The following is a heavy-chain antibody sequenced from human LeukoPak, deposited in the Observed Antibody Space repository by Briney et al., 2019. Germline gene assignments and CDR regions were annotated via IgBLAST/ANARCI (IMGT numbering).Heavy chain of an antibody. V-gene: IGHV3-15*01. Sequence: KSGGSLRLSCAASGFTFSNAWMSWVRQAPGKGLEWVGRIKSKTDGGTTDYAAPVKGRFTISRDDSKNTLYLQMNSLKTEDTAVYYCTTASYCSGGSCPLPPNWYFDLWGRGTLVTVSS. J-gene: IGHJ2*01. CDR3: TTASYCSGGSCPLPPNWYFDL. CDR1: GFTFSNAW. D-gene: IGHD2-15*01. CDR2: IKSKTDGGTT.